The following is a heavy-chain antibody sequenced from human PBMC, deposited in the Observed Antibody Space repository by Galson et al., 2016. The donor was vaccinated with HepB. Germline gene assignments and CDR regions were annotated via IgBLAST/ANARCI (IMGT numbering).Heavy chain of an antibody. CDR3: ARSNRGASRWRKFDW. D-gene: IGHD6-19*01. CDR1: GITFSDYY. CDR2: IRDKANSYTT. J-gene: IGHJ4*02. V-gene: IGHV3-72*01. Sequence: SLRLSCAASGITFSDYYMDWVRQAPGKGLEWVGRIRDKANSYTTDYAASVKGRFTISRDYSQNSLYLQMNSLETEDTAVYYCARSNRGASRWRKFDWWGQETLVTVS.